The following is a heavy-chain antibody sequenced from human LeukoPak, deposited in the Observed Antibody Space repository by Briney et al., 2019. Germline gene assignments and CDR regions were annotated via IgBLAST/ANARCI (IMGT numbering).Heavy chain of an antibody. CDR1: GGTFSSYG. Sequence: ASVKVSCKASGGTFSSYGISWVRQAPGQGLEWMGWISAYNGNTNYAQKLQGRVTMTTDTSTSTAYMELRSLRSDDTAIYYCARGPQIWSGGNPPNFDYWGQGTLVTVAS. D-gene: IGHD4-23*01. V-gene: IGHV1-18*01. CDR2: ISAYNGNT. J-gene: IGHJ4*02. CDR3: ARGPQIWSGGNPPNFDY.